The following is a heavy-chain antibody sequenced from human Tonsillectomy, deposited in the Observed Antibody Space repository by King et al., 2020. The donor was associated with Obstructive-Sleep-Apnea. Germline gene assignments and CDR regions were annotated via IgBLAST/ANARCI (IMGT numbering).Heavy chain of an antibody. J-gene: IGHJ4*02. CDR1: GFSLSSTGVG. Sequence: ITLKESGPTLVKPTQTLTLTCTFSGFSLSSTGVGVGWIHQSPGKALECLAVIFWDDDNRYSPSLKSRLTITKDTSKNQVVLTMTSMDPVDTGTYYCAHSQITILDYFDYWGQGTLVTVSS. V-gene: IGHV2-5*02. CDR3: AHSQITILDYFDY. D-gene: IGHD3-9*01. CDR2: IFWDDDN.